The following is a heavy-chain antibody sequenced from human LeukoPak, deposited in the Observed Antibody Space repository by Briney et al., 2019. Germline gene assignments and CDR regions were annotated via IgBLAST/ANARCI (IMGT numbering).Heavy chain of an antibody. J-gene: IGHJ3*02. V-gene: IGHV4-59*01. Sequence: SETLSLTCTVSGDSISHYSWSWIRQPPGKGLEWIAYIYDIGNTNYNPSLKSRVTISIHTSKNQFSLKLRSVTAADTAVYYCARDPGNVDAFDIWGQGTMVTVSS. CDR2: IYDIGNT. CDR3: ARDPGNVDAFDI. CDR1: GDSISHYS.